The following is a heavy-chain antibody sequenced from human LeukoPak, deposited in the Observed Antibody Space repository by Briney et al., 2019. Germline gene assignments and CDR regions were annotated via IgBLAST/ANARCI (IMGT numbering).Heavy chain of an antibody. Sequence: SVKVSCKASGGTFSSYAISWVRQAPGQGLEWMGRIIPILGIANYAQKFQGRVTITADKSTSTAYMELSSLRSEDTAVYYCARDRITMVRGVIITFHYFDYWGQGTLVTVSS. V-gene: IGHV1-69*04. CDR1: GGTFSSYA. J-gene: IGHJ4*02. CDR2: IIPILGIA. D-gene: IGHD3-10*01. CDR3: ARDRITMVRGVIITFHYFDY.